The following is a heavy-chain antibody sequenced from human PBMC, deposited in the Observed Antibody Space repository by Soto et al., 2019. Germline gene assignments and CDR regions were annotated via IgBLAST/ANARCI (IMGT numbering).Heavy chain of an antibody. D-gene: IGHD3-10*01. CDR2: INHSAST. CDR3: ARKTGIRYYFEF. J-gene: IGHJ4*01. V-gene: IGHV4-34*01. CDR1: GGSFSGYY. Sequence: QVQLQQWGAGLLKPSETLSLSCAVYGGSFSGYYWNWLRQPPGKGLEWIGEINHSASTNYNPSRKSRVTIAVDTSKNQFSLKLSSVTAADTAVYYCARKTGIRYYFEFWGHGTLVTV.